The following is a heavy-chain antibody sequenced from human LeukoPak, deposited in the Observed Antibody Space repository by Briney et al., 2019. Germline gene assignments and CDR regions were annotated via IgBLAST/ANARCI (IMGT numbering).Heavy chain of an antibody. J-gene: IGHJ4*02. CDR3: ARGGGYYFDY. Sequence: ASVKVSCKASGGTFSSYAISWVRQAPGQGLEWMGRINPNSGGTNYAQKFQGWVTMTRDTSISTAYMELSRLRSDDTAVYYCARGGGYYFDYWGQGTLVTVSS. V-gene: IGHV1-2*04. D-gene: IGHD3-16*01. CDR1: GGTFSSYA. CDR2: INPNSGGT.